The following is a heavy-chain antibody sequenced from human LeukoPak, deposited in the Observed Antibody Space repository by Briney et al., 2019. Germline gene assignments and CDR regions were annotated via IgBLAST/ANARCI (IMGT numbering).Heavy chain of an antibody. V-gene: IGHV3-23*01. J-gene: IGHJ4*02. Sequence: GGSLRLSCAASGFTFSHYAMNWVRQTPGKGLEWVSAFSGSGDSTSYSDSVRGRFTISRDNFKNTLYLQMNSLRTEDTAVYYCANLGATIQIGGQGTLVTVSS. CDR1: GFTFSHYA. CDR3: ANLGATIQI. D-gene: IGHD1-26*01. CDR2: FSGSGDST.